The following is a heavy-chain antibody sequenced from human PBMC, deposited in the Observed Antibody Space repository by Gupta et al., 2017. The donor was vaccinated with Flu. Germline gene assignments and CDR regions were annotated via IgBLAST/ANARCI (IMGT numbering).Heavy chain of an antibody. J-gene: IGHJ5*02. V-gene: IGHV4-34*01. D-gene: IGHD2-2*01. CDR3: ARGGDGRIVPAAVSGYNWFDP. Sequence: QVQLQQWGAGLLKPSETLSLTCAVYGGSFSGYYWSWIRQPPGKGLEWIGEINHSGSTNYNPSLKSRVTISVDTSKNQFSLKLSSVTAADTAVYYCARGGDGRIVPAAVSGYNWFDPWGQGTLVTVSS. CDR1: GGSFSGYY. CDR2: INHSGST.